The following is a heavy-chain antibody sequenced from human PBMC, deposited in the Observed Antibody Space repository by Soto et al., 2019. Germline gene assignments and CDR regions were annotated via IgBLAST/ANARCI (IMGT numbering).Heavy chain of an antibody. CDR1: GFTFSSYA. D-gene: IGHD3-3*01. CDR2: ISGSGGST. CDR3: AKDCTSRITIFGVVTFFDY. Sequence: GGSLRLSCAASGFTFSSYAMSWVRQAPGKGLEWVSAISGSGGSTYDADSVKGRFTISRDNSKNTLYLQMNSLRAEDTAVYYCAKDCTSRITIFGVVTFFDYWGQGTLGTAPQ. J-gene: IGHJ4*02. V-gene: IGHV3-23*01.